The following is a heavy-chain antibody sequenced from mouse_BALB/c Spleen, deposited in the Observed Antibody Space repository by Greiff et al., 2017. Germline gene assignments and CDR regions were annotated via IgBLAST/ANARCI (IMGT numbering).Heavy chain of an antibody. J-gene: IGHJ2*01. CDR3: ARGSILRYFDY. CDR1: GFTFSSFG. Sequence: DVKLVESGGGLVQPGGSRKLSCAASGFTFSSFGMHWVRQAPEKGLEWVAYISSGSSTIYYADTVKGRFTISRDNPKNTLFLQMTSLRSEDTAMYYCARGSILRYFDYWGQGTTLTVSS. CDR2: ISSGSSTI. D-gene: IGHD1-1*01. V-gene: IGHV5-17*02.